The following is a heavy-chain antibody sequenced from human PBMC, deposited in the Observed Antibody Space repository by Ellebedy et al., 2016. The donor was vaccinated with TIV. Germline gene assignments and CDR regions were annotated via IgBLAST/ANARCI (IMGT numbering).Heavy chain of an antibody. V-gene: IGHV4-61*01. CDR1: GGSVRSGSYY. CDR3: ARWDARADTKFFDY. CDR2: FYYSGST. Sequence: MPSETLSLTCTVSGGSVRSGSYYWSWIRQPPGKGLEWIGYFYYSGSTDYNPSLKSRVSISLDTSKNQFSLKLNSVTAADTAVYYCARWDARADTKFFDYWGQGTLVTVSS. D-gene: IGHD6-19*01. J-gene: IGHJ4*02.